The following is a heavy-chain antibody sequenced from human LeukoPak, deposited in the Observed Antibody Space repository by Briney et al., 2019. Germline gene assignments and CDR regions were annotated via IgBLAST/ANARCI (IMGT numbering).Heavy chain of an antibody. CDR1: GYSISSGYY. V-gene: IGHV4-38-2*02. CDR3: ARDKKDMVATFPFDP. D-gene: IGHD5-12*01. Sequence: SETLSLTCAVSGYSISSGYYWGWIRQPPGKGLEWIGSIYHSGSTYYNPSLKSRVTISVDTSKNQFSLKLSSVTAADTAVYYCARDKKDMVATFPFDPWGQGTLVTVSS. J-gene: IGHJ5*02. CDR2: IYHSGST.